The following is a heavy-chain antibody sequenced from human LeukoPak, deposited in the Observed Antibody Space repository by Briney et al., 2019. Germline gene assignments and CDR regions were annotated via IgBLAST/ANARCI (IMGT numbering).Heavy chain of an antibody. V-gene: IGHV4-59*08. Sequence: SETLSLTCTVSGGSISSYHWSWIRQPPGKGLEWIGYFYFSGSTNYNPSLKSRVTISVDTSKNQFSLKLSSVTAADTAVYYCARSRTYDYWGQGTLVTVSS. CDR2: FYFSGST. CDR3: ARSRTYDY. J-gene: IGHJ4*02. CDR1: GGSISSYH. D-gene: IGHD1-7*01.